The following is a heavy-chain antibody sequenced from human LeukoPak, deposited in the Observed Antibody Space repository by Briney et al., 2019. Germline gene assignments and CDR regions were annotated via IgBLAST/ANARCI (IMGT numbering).Heavy chain of an antibody. CDR3: ARAQLDRLLDAFDI. J-gene: IGHJ3*02. CDR2: ISSSSSYI. CDR1: GFTFSSYS. Sequence: GGSLRLSCAASGFTFSSYSMNWVRQAPGKGLEWVSSISSSSSYIYYADSVKGRFTISRDNAKNSLYLQMNSLRAEDTAVYYCARAQLDRLLDAFDIWGQGTMVTVSS. V-gene: IGHV3-21*01. D-gene: IGHD1-1*01.